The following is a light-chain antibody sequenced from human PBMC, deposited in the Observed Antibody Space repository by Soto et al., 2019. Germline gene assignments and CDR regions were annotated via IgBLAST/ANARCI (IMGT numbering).Light chain of an antibody. Sequence: EIVLTQSPATLSLSPGERATLSCRASQSVSSYLAWYQQNPCQAPRLLIYDASNRATGIPARFSGSGSGTDFALTISSLEPENFAVYSGQQRSNWPPGLTFGGGTKVEIK. J-gene: IGKJ4*01. CDR3: QQRSNWPPGLT. V-gene: IGKV3-11*01. CDR1: QSVSSY. CDR2: DAS.